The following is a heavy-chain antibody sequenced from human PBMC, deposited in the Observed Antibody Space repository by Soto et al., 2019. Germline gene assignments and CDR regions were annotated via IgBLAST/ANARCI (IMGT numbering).Heavy chain of an antibody. CDR2: INLNSGDT. CDR1: GDTFTDSS. CDR3: ARDMGGYDLYGPDT. D-gene: IGHD5-12*01. Sequence: EASVKVSCKASGDTFTDSSMHWVRQAPGQGLEWMGWINLNSGDTFYAQIFQGRVTMTRDTSIVTAYMELSRLESDDTAIYYCARDMGGYDLYGPDTWGQGTLVTVYS. V-gene: IGHV1-2*02. J-gene: IGHJ5*02.